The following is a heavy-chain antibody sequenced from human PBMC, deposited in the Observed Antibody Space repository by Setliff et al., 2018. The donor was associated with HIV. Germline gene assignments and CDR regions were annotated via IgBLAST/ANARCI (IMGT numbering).Heavy chain of an antibody. Sequence: PGGSLRLSCAASGFIFSSYAMHWVRQAPGKGLEWVAVMSYDGNNKYYADSVKGRFTISRDNSKNTLFLQMNSLRPEDTAVYYCVRSGFLGAFDIWGLGTTVTVSS. CDR3: VRSGFLGAFDI. D-gene: IGHD1-26*01. V-gene: IGHV3-30*01. J-gene: IGHJ3*02. CDR2: MSYDGNNK. CDR1: GFIFSSYA.